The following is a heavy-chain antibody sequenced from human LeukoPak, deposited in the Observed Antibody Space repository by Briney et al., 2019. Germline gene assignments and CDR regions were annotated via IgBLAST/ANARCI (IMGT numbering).Heavy chain of an antibody. Sequence: PGGSLRLSCAASGFTFSGYAMSWVRQAPGKGLEWVANIKQDGSEKYYVDSVKGRFTISRDNAKNSLYLQMNSLRAEDTAVYYCARDYGDSGWFDPWGQGTLVTVSS. J-gene: IGHJ5*02. D-gene: IGHD4-17*01. CDR3: ARDYGDSGWFDP. V-gene: IGHV3-7*01. CDR1: GFTFSGYA. CDR2: IKQDGSEK.